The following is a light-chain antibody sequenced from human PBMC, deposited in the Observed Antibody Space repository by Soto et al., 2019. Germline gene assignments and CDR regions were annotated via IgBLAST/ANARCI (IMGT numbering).Light chain of an antibody. CDR3: QQYGSSWT. J-gene: IGKJ1*01. V-gene: IGKV3-20*01. CDR2: GAS. CDR1: QSVSSSY. Sequence: EIVLTHSPGTLSLSPVERATLSFRASQSVSSSYLAWYQQKPGQAPRLLIYGASSRATGIPDRFSGSGSGTDFTLTISRLEPEDFAVYYCQQYGSSWTFGQGTKVDIK.